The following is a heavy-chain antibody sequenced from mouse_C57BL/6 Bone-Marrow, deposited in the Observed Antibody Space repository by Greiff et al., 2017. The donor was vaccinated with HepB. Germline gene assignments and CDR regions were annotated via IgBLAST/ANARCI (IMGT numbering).Heavy chain of an antibody. CDR3: ARGGDYGSLPSWFAY. J-gene: IGHJ3*01. V-gene: IGHV5-4*03. D-gene: IGHD1-1*01. CDR2: ISDGGSYT. Sequence: EVKLVESGGGLVKPGGSLKLSCAASGFTFSSYAMSWVRQTPEKRLEWVATISDGGSYTYYPDNVKGRFTISRDNAKNNLYLQMSHLKSEDTAMYYCARGGDYGSLPSWFAYWGQGTLVTVSA. CDR1: GFTFSSYA.